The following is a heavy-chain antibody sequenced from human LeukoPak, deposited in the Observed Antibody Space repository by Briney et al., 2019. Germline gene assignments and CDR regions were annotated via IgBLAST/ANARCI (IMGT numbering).Heavy chain of an antibody. CDR2: IPGNHGPT. D-gene: IGHD4-17*01. CDR1: GFTLSSFA. J-gene: IGHJ5*02. CDR3: TKDPNGDYVGAFDP. V-gene: IGHV3-23*01. Sequence: PGGSLRLSCAASGFTLSSFAMKWVRPPPGKGLAWVSSIPGNHGPTYNADSVKGRFTISRHNPQNTLYLQMNSLRAEDTAVYYCTKDPNGDYVGAFDPWGQGTLVTVSS.